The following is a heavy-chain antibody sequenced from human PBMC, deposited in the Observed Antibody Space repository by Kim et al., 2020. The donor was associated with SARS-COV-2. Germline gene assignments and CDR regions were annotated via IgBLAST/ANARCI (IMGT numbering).Heavy chain of an antibody. CDR3: ARGDTVVASRYYYAMDV. D-gene: IGHD5-18*01. Sequence: PSVKVSCKASGYTFTGYYIHWVRQAPGQGLEWMAWIDTNSGGTNYAQKFQDRVTMTRDTSINTTYMELRSLRSDDTAAYFCARGDTVVASRYYYAMDVWGQGTTVTVSS. V-gene: IGHV1-2*02. CDR2: IDTNSGGT. J-gene: IGHJ6*02. CDR1: GYTFTGYY.